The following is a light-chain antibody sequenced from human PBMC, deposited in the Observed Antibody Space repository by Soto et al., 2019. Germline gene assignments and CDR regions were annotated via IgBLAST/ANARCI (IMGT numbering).Light chain of an antibody. CDR2: KAS. J-gene: IGKJ1*01. V-gene: IGKV1-5*03. CDR3: QHYNSYSEA. CDR1: QSISSW. Sequence: DIQVTQSPSTLSASVGDRVTITCRASQSISSWLAWCQQKAGXAPKLLSYKASTLKSGVPSRFTGSGSGTEFTLTISSLQPDDFATCYCQHYNSYSEAFRQGTKV.